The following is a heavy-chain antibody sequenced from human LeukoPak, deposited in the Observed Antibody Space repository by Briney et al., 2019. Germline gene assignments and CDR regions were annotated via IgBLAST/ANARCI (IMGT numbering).Heavy chain of an antibody. CDR3: ARGPRTNWFDP. CDR1: GYTFTDYY. D-gene: IGHD1-14*01. V-gene: IGHV1-2*02. CDR2: INPNSGGT. Sequence: ASVKVSFTTSGYTFTDYYMHWVRQAPGQGREWMGWINPNSGGTNYAQKFQGRVTMTRDTSISTAYMELSRLRSDDTAVYYCARGPRTNWFDPWGQGTLVTVSS. J-gene: IGHJ5*02.